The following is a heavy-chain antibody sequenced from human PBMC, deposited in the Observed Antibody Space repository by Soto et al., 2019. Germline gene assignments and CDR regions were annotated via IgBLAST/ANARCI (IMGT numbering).Heavy chain of an antibody. V-gene: IGHV3-23*01. Sequence: EVQLLESGGGLVQPGGSLRLSCAASGFTFTNYAMNWVRHSPGTGLEWVASVIGTGIDTYHAASVKGRFTISRDNSRNTMYLEMNRLRAEDTAMYHCAKATRGQCIGAHCYAFDFLGQGILVTVS. J-gene: IGHJ4*02. CDR2: VIGTGIDT. CDR1: GFTFTNYA. D-gene: IGHD2-15*01. CDR3: AKATRGQCIGAHCYAFDF.